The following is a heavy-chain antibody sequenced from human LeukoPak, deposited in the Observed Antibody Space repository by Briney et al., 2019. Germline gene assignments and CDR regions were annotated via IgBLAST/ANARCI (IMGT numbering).Heavy chain of an antibody. CDR2: IIPIIGTA. CDR1: GGTFSSYA. Sequence: GASVKVSYKASGGTFSSYAISWVRQAPGQGLEWMGGIIPIIGTANYAQKFQGRVTITADESTSTAYMELSSLRSEDTAVYYCARETEAWFDPWGQGTLVTVSS. CDR3: ARETEAWFDP. J-gene: IGHJ5*02. V-gene: IGHV1-69*13.